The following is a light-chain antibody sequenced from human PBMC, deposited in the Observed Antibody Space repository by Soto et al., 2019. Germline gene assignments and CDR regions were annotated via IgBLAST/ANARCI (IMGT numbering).Light chain of an antibody. CDR1: SSNIGAGYD. J-gene: IGLJ3*02. V-gene: IGLV1-40*01. Sequence: QLVLTQPPSVSGAPGQRVTISCTGSSSNIGAGYDVHWYQQLPGTAPKLLIYGNSNRPSGVPDRFSGSKSGTSASLAITGLQAEDEADYYCQSYYSSLSGSVFGGGTKLTVL. CDR2: GNS. CDR3: QSYYSSLSGSV.